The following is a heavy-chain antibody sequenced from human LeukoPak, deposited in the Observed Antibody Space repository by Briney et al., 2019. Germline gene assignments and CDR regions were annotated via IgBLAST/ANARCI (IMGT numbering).Heavy chain of an antibody. D-gene: IGHD5-18*01. CDR3: ARGYGVDAFDI. CDR1: LGSTSRGGYY. Sequence: SQTLSLTRTASLGSTSRGGYYWSWIRQHPGKGLEWIGYIYYSGSTYYNPSLKSRVPISVDTSKNQFSLKLSSVTAADTAVYYCARGYGVDAFDIWGQGTMVTVSS. V-gene: IGHV4-31*03. J-gene: IGHJ3*02. CDR2: IYYSGST.